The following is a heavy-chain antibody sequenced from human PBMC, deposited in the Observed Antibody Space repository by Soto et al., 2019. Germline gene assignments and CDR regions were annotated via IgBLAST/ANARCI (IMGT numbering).Heavy chain of an antibody. CDR3: AREVTGTYYDFWSGYYFDY. CDR1: GFTFSSYS. D-gene: IGHD3-3*01. V-gene: IGHV3-21*01. CDR2: ISSSSSYI. J-gene: IGHJ4*02. Sequence: GGSLRLSCAASGFTFSSYSMNWVRQAPGKGLEWVSSISSSSSYIYYADSVKGRFTISRDNAKNSLYLQMNSLRAEDTAVYYCAREVTGTYYDFWSGYYFDYWGQGTLVTVSS.